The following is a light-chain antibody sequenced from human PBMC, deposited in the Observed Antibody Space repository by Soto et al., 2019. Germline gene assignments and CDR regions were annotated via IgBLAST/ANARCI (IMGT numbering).Light chain of an antibody. CDR3: QQRGNWPLT. CDR1: QSVIIY. CDR2: DIS. J-gene: IGKJ4*01. V-gene: IGKV1-39*01. Sequence: DIHMAQSPSSLSASVGDSVTITCRASQSVIIYLHWYQQKPGKAPNLLIYDISALRSGVPSRFSGSGSGTDFTLTISSLEPEDFAVYYCQQRGNWPLTFGGGTKVDIK.